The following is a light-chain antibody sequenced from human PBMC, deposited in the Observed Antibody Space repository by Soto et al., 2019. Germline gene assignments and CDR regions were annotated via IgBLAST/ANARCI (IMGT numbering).Light chain of an antibody. V-gene: IGKV1D-16*01. CDR3: QQYNTYPLT. Sequence: DIQMTQSPSSLSASVGDRVTITCRASQDISDWLAWYQPKPEKAPKSLIYAASLLQTGVQSRFSGSGSGTDFTLTISSLQPEDSATYYCQQYNTYPLTFGGGTKVEIK. CDR1: QDISDW. J-gene: IGKJ4*01. CDR2: AAS.